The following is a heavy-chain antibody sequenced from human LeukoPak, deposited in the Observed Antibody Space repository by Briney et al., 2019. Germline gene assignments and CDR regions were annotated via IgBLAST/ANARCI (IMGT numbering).Heavy chain of an antibody. CDR2: IYHSGGA. J-gene: IGHJ4*02. CDR1: GGSFSISY. V-gene: IGHV4-34*01. Sequence: SETLSLTCGVSGGSFSISYWSWIRQPPGKGLEWIGQIYHSGGANYNPSLRSRVTVSIDTSKNQLSLRLSSVTAADTAVYYCARHGSYCFDSWGQGTLVTVSS. D-gene: IGHD3-10*01. CDR3: ARHGSYCFDS.